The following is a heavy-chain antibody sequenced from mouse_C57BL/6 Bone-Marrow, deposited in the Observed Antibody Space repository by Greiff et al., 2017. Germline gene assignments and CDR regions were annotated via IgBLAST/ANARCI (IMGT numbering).Heavy chain of an antibody. CDR1: GFSFNTYA. Sequence: EVMLVESGGGLVQPKGSLKLSCAASGFSFNTYAMNWVRQAPGKGLEWVARIRSKSNNYATYYADSVKDRFTISRDDSESMLYLQMNNLKTEDTAMYYCVRDGYSYAMDYWGQGTSVTVSS. D-gene: IGHD2-3*01. J-gene: IGHJ4*01. V-gene: IGHV10-1*01. CDR3: VRDGYSYAMDY. CDR2: IRSKSNNYAT.